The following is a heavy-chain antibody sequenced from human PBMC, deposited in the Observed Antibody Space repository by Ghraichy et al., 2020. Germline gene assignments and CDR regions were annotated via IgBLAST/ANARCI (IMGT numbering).Heavy chain of an antibody. CDR3: ARDIALE. J-gene: IGHJ4*02. CDR2: IYYSGST. V-gene: IGHV4-61*01. CDR1: GGSVSSGSYY. D-gene: IGHD6-13*01. Sequence: WGSLRLSCTVSGGSVSSGSYYWSWIRQPPGKGLEWIGYIYYSGSTNYNPSLKSRVTISVDTSKNQFSLKLSSVTAADTAVYYCARDIALEWGQGTLVTVSS.